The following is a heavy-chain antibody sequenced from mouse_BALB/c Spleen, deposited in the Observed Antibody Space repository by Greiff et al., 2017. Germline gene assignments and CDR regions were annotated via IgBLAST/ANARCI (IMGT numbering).Heavy chain of an antibody. CDR2: IYPGDGDT. V-gene: IGHV1-87*01. J-gene: IGHJ4*01. D-gene: IGHD2-4*01. Sequence: QVHVKQSGAELARPGASVKLSCKASGYTFTSYWMQWVKQRPGQGLEWIGAIYPGDGDTRYTQKFKGKATLTADKSSSTAYMQLSSLASEDSAVYYCARSGMIAYAMDYWGQGTSVTVSS. CDR1: GYTFTSYW. CDR3: ARSGMIAYAMDY.